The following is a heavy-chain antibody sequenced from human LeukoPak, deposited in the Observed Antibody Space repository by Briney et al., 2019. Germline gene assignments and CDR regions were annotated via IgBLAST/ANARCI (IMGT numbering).Heavy chain of an antibody. J-gene: IGHJ4*02. Sequence: AASVKLSCKASGYMFTSYNMQWVRQAPGQGLEWMGMVSSSGANTKCAQKFRGRVTMTSDTSTSTVYMELSSLISDDTAVYYCARDQHYATDYWGQGTLVTVCS. CDR1: GYMFTSYN. V-gene: IGHV1-46*03. CDR3: ARDQHYATDY. D-gene: IGHD2-2*01. CDR2: VSSSGANT.